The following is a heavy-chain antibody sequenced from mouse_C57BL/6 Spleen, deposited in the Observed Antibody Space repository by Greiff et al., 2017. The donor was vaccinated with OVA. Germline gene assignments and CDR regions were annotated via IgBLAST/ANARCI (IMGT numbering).Heavy chain of an antibody. CDR1: GYSITSGYY. CDR3: AREDYDYDSGTFAY. Sequence: EVKLEESGPGLVKPSQSLSLTCSVTGYSITSGYYWNWIRQFPGNKLEWMGYISYDGSNNYNPSLKNRISITRDTSKNQFFLKLSSVTTEDTATYYCAREDYDYDSGTFAYWGQGTLVTVSA. CDR2: ISYDGSN. D-gene: IGHD2-4*01. V-gene: IGHV3-6*01. J-gene: IGHJ3*01.